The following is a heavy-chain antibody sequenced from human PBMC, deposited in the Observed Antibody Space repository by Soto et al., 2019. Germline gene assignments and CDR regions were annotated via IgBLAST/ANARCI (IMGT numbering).Heavy chain of an antibody. CDR2: IVPIFGTR. CDR3: AIPGYCSSTSCTIRMDV. V-gene: IGHV1-69*05. CDR1: GGTFSRYS. J-gene: IGHJ6*02. Sequence: ASVKVSCKISGGTFSRYSISWVRQAPGQGLEWMGGIVPIFGTRNYAQKFQDRVTITTDESATTAHMELSSLRSEDTAVYYCAIPGYCSSTSCTIRMDVWGQGTTVTVSS. D-gene: IGHD2-2*01.